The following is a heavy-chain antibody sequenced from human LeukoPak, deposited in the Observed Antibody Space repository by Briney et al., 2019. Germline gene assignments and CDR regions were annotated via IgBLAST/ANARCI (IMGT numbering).Heavy chain of an antibody. CDR3: ARDDVGYSGYYYYMDV. Sequence: KSSQTLSLTCTVSGGSISSGDYYWSWIRQPPGKGLEWIGYIYYSGSTYYNPSLKSRVTISVDTSKNQFSLKLSSVTAADTAVYYCARDDVGYSGYYYYMDVWGKGTTVTVSS. V-gene: IGHV4-30-4*08. CDR2: IYYSGST. CDR1: GGSISSGDYY. D-gene: IGHD2-15*01. J-gene: IGHJ6*03.